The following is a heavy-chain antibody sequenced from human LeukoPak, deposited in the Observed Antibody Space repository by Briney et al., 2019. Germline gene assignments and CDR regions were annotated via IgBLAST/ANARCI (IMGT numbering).Heavy chain of an antibody. CDR1: GFTFNHFG. CDR3: ARGLPVPDLPDWASDY. J-gene: IGHJ4*02. Sequence: GGSLRLSCAASGFTFNHFGMNWVRQAPARGLEWVSYIGGGRGDDIHYADSAKGRFTISRDDAKRSIYLQLNSLRAGDTAVYYCARGLPVPDLPDWASDYWGQGTLVTVSS. CDR2: IGGGRGDDI. V-gene: IGHV3-21*05. D-gene: IGHD6-19*01.